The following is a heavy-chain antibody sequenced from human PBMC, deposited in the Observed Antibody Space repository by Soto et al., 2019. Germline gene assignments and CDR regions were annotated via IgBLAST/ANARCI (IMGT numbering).Heavy chain of an antibody. V-gene: IGHV3-33*01. CDR1: GFTFTSHG. CDR2: IWLDGSDK. J-gene: IGHJ4*02. CDR3: ARMYDYWFDY. Sequence: GGSLRLSCAASGFTFTSHGIHWVRQAPGKGPEWVAVIWLDGSDKFYADSVKGRFTISRDNSNNTVYLQMNSLRAEDTAVYYCARMYDYWFDYWGQGTPVTVSS. D-gene: IGHD3-10*01.